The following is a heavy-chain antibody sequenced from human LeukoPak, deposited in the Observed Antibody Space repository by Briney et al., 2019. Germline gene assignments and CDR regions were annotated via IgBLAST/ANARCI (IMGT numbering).Heavy chain of an antibody. V-gene: IGHV3-9*01. CDR3: AKDIGGYGDDVGGEPFDY. J-gene: IGHJ4*02. D-gene: IGHD4-17*01. CDR2: ISWNSGSI. Sequence: GGSLRLSCAASGFTFDDYAMHWVRQAPGKGLEWVSGISWNSGSIGYADSVKGRFTISRDNAKNSLYLQMNSLRAEDTALYYCAKDIGGYGDDVGGEPFDYWGQGTLVTVSS. CDR1: GFTFDDYA.